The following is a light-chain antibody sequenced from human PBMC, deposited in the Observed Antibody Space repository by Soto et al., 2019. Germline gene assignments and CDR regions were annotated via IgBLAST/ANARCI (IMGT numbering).Light chain of an antibody. Sequence: QAVVTQEPSLTVSPGETVTLTCSSSTGAVTSGYSPSWFQQKPGQAPRALVYGASNKHSWTHARFSGSLLGGKAALTLSGVQPEDAADDCFLMYYGCPWVFGGGTKLTVL. J-gene: IGLJ3*02. V-gene: IGLV7-43*01. CDR2: GAS. CDR3: LMYYGCPWV. CDR1: TGAVTSGYS.